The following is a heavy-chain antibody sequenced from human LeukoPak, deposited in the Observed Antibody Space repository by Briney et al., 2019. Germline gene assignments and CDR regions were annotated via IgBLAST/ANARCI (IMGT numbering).Heavy chain of an antibody. D-gene: IGHD2-15*01. CDR1: GGSISNYY. J-gene: IGHJ4*02. CDR2: IYPSGST. Sequence: PSETLSLTCTVSGGSISNYYWTWIRQPAGKGLEWIGRIYPSGSTNYNPSLKSRVTVSLDPSKNQFSLKLSSVTAADTAVYYCAREVLYCSGGSCYPLYYFDYWGQGTLVTVSS. CDR3: AREVLYCSGGSCYPLYYFDY. V-gene: IGHV4-4*07.